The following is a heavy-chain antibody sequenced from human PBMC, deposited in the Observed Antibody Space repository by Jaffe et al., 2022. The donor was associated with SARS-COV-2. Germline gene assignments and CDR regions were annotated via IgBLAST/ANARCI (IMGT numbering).Heavy chain of an antibody. V-gene: IGHV1-3*01. CDR1: GYTFTSYA. D-gene: IGHD1-7*01. Sequence: QVQLVQSGAEVKKPGASVKVSCKASGYTFTSYAMHWVRQAPGQRLEWMGWINAGNGNTKYSQKFQGRVTITRDTSASTAYMELSSLRSEDTAVYYCARVELRVPYPSLELLRRESHDAFDIWGQGTMVTVSS. CDR3: ARVELRVPYPSLELLRRESHDAFDI. J-gene: IGHJ3*02. CDR2: INAGNGNT.